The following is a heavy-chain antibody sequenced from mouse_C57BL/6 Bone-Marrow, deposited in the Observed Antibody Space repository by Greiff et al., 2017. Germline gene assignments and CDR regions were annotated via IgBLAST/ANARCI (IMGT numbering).Heavy chain of an antibody. Sequence: QVQLQQSGAELVRPGTSVKVSCKASGYAFTNYLMEWVKQRPGQGLEWIGVINPGCGGTNYNETVKGKATMTADKSSSTAYMQLSSMSAADSAVYFCAGSTKVVQRDGFAYWGQGALVTVSA. CDR3: AGSTKVVQRDGFAY. J-gene: IGHJ3*01. D-gene: IGHD1-3*01. CDR1: GYAFTNYL. V-gene: IGHV1-54*01. CDR2: INPGCGGT.